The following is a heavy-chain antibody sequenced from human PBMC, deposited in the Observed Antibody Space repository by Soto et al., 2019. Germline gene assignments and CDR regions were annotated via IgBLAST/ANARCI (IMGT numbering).Heavy chain of an antibody. V-gene: IGHV4-34*01. CDR1: GGSFSGYY. D-gene: IGHD3-3*01. Sequence: ETLSLTCAVYGGSFSGYYWSWIRQPPGKGLEWIGEINHSGSTNYNPSLKSRVTISVDTSKNQFSLKLSSVTAADTAVYYCARGADADDFWSGYYTFAFDIWGQGTMVTVSS. J-gene: IGHJ3*02. CDR2: INHSGST. CDR3: ARGADADDFWSGYYTFAFDI.